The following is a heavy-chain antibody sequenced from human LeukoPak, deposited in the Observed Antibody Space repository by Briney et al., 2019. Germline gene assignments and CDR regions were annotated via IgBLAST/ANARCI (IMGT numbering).Heavy chain of an antibody. CDR3: ARGRAFDN. V-gene: IGHV4-59*01. CDR2: IYDRGST. J-gene: IGHJ4*02. CDR1: GGSISSYY. Sequence: SETLSLTCTVSGGSISSYYWSWIRQPPGKGLEWIGNIYDRGSTKYNPSLKSRVTISVDTSKNQFSLRLSSVTAADTAVYYCARGRAFDNWGQGTLVTVSS.